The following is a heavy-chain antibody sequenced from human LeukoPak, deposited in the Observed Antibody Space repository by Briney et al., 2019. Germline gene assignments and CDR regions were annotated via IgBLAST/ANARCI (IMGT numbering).Heavy chain of an antibody. Sequence: SGGSLRLSCAASGFTVSSIHMVWVRQAPGKGLEWVSVTYTGGNSYYADSVKGRFIISRDISKNTLHLQMNSLRAEDSALYYCARGGRGSAAVVAPRSFDIWGQGTMVTVSS. D-gene: IGHD3-22*01. CDR3: ARGGRGSAAVVAPRSFDI. CDR2: TYTGGNS. CDR1: GFTVSSIH. V-gene: IGHV3-53*01. J-gene: IGHJ3*02.